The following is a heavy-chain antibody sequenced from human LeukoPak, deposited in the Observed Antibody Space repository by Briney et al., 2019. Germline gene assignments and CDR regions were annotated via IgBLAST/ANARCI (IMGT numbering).Heavy chain of an antibody. CDR2: ISSSSYI. J-gene: IGHJ4*02. V-gene: IGHV3-21*01. D-gene: IGHD3-3*01. Sequence: GGSLRLSCAASGFTFSSYRMHWVRQAPGKGLEWVSSISSSSYIYYADSVKGRFTISRDNAKNSLYLQMNSLRAEDTAVYYCARDDSGYYKRYFDYWGQGTLVTVSS. CDR1: GFTFSSYR. CDR3: ARDDSGYYKRYFDY.